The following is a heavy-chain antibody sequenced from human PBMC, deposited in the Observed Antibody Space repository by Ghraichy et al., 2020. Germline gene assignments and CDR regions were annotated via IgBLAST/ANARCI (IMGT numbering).Heavy chain of an antibody. J-gene: IGHJ4*02. Sequence: GESLNISCAASGFTFSSYAMSWVRQAPGKGLEWVSAISGSGGSTYYADSVKGRFTISRDNSKNTLYLQMNSLRAEDTAVYYCATARIMITFGGVIVILYFDYWGQGTLVTVSS. CDR1: GFTFSSYA. CDR3: ATARIMITFGGVIVILYFDY. V-gene: IGHV3-23*01. CDR2: ISGSGGST. D-gene: IGHD3-16*02.